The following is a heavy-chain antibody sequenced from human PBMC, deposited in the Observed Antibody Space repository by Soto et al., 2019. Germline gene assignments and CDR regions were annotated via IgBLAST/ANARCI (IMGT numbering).Heavy chain of an antibody. Sequence: EVQLVESGGGLVQPGRSLRLSCAASGFTFDDYAMHWVRQAPGKGLEWVSGISWNSGSIGYADSVKGRFTISRDNAKNTLYLQMKSLRAEDNALYYCAKDSVTIVRGGNFDHWGQGTLVTVSS. CDR3: AKDSVTIVRGGNFDH. CDR2: ISWNSGSI. J-gene: IGHJ4*02. V-gene: IGHV3-9*01. CDR1: GFTFDDYA. D-gene: IGHD3-10*01.